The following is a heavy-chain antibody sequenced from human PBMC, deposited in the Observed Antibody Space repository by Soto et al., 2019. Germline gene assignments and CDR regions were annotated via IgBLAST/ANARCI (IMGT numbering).Heavy chain of an antibody. CDR2: ISANSGDT. V-gene: IGHV1-18*01. D-gene: IGHD2-2*01. CDR3: ARDFRDSCRGTSCIYFDY. Sequence: ASVEDSCKASGYTFASYGFSWVRQAPGQGLEWVAWISANSGDTNSAQKFQDRVTLTTDTSTSTAYMDLRSLRSDDTAVYYCARDFRDSCRGTSCIYFDYWGQGTLVTVS. J-gene: IGHJ4*02. CDR1: GYTFASYG.